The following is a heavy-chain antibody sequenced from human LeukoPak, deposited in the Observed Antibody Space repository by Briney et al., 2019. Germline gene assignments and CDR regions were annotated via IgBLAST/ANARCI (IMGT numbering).Heavy chain of an antibody. CDR1: GSKFATYW. Sequence: GESLQISCQASGSKFATYWIGWGRQVPGKGWEWMGLIYPGDSETRYSPSFQGQIPISADESISTAYLQWSRVKASDTAIYYCARGNNENYFDWFDPWGQGTLVTVSS. CDR2: IYPGDSET. D-gene: IGHD1-7*01. J-gene: IGHJ5*02. V-gene: IGHV5-51*01. CDR3: ARGNNENYFDWFDP.